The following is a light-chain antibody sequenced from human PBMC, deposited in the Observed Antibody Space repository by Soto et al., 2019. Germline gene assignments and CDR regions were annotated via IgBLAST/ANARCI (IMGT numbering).Light chain of an antibody. CDR1: QSLVYSDGNTY. CDR3: MQGPHWPPCT. Sequence: DVVMTQSPLSLPVTLGQPASISCRSSQSLVYSDGNTYLNWFQQRPGQSPRRQIYKGSNWHSGVQDRCSGSGSGTDFTLRISRVEAEDVGVYYCMQGPHWPPCTFGQGTKGQIK. CDR2: KGS. J-gene: IGKJ1*01. V-gene: IGKV2D-30*01.